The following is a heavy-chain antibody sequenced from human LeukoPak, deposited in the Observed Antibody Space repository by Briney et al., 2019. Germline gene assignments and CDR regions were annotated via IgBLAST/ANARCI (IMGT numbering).Heavy chain of an antibody. CDR3: ARTDCSGSSCYKIYYFDY. CDR2: IYSGGTT. D-gene: IGHD2-15*01. J-gene: IGHJ4*02. V-gene: IGHV3-53*01. CDR1: GGSFSGYY. Sequence: ETLSLTCAVYGGSFSGYYWSWVRQAPGKGLEWVSVIYSGGTTYYADSVKGRFTISRDNSKNTLYLQMNSLRAEDTAVYYCARTDCSGSSCYKIYYFDYWGQGTLVTVSS.